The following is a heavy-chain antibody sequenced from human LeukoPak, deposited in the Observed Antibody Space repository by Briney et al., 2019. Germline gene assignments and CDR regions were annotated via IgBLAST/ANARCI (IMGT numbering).Heavy chain of an antibody. D-gene: IGHD3-22*01. CDR1: GFTFSNFA. CDR2: ISGSGGST. Sequence: PGGSLRLSCAASGFTFSNFAMSWVRQAPGKGLEWVSAISGSGGSTYYADSVKGRFAISRDNSKNTLYLQMNSLRAEDTAVYYCAKDTLYDSSGYYPFDYWGQGTLVTVSS. V-gene: IGHV3-23*01. J-gene: IGHJ4*02. CDR3: AKDTLYDSSGYYPFDY.